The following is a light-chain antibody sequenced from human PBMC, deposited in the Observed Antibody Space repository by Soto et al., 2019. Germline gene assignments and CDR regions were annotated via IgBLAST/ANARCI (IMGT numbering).Light chain of an antibody. V-gene: IGKV1-39*01. CDR3: QQYNNWPLT. CDR2: AAS. J-gene: IGKJ4*01. CDR1: QSISSY. Sequence: DIQMTQSPSSLSASVGDRVTITCRASQSISSYLNWYQQKPGKAPKLLIYAASSLQSGVPSRFSGSGSGTDFTLTISSLQSEDFAVYYCQQYNNWPLTFGGGTTVEIK.